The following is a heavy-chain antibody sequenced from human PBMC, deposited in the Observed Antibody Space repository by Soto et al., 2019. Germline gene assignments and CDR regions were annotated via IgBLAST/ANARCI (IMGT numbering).Heavy chain of an antibody. CDR3: ARLPTYAEWFFDY. Sequence: QVQLQESGPGLVKPSETLSLTCTVSGGSISNYYWSWIRQPPGKGLEWIGYIYFSGSTNYNPSLKSRVTISVDTSKNQFSLKLTSVPAADTAVYLCARLPTYAEWFFDYWGQGTLVTVSS. CDR2: IYFSGST. V-gene: IGHV4-59*08. CDR1: GGSISNYY. D-gene: IGHD3-3*01. J-gene: IGHJ4*02.